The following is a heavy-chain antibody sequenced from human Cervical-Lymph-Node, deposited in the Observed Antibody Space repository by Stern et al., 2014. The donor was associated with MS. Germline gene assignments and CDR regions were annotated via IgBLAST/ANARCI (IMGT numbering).Heavy chain of an antibody. D-gene: IGHD3-22*01. CDR3: AREAMYFYDSSGYSPFDY. CDR2: IYASGST. CDR1: GGSISSYY. V-gene: IGHV4-4*08. J-gene: IGHJ4*02. Sequence: VQLVQSGPGLVKPSQTLSLTCTVSGGSISSYYWSWIRQPPGKGLEWIGNIYASGSTRYNPSLESRVTISLDTSNDQFSLKLSSVTAADTAIYYCAREAMYFYDSSGYSPFDYWGQGTLVTVSS.